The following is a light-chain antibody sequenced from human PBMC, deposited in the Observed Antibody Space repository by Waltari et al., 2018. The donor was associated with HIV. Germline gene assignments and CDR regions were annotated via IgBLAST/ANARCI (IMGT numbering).Light chain of an antibody. J-gene: IGLJ1*01. V-gene: IGLV2-8*01. CDR2: EVS. Sequence: LTQPPSASGAPGQSVTISCTGTSSDVGGYNYVSWYQQHPGKAPKLMIYEVSKRPSGVPDRFSGSKSGNTASLTVSGLQAEDEADYYCNSHAGSNSPYVFGTGTKVTVL. CDR1: SSDVGGYNY. CDR3: NSHAGSNSPYV.